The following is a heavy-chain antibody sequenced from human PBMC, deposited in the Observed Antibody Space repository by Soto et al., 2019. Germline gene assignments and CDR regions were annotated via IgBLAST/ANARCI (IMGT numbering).Heavy chain of an antibody. Sequence: PGESLKISCKGSGYSFTSYWIGWVRQMPGKGLEWMGIIYPGDSDTRYSPSFQGQVTISADKSISTAYLQWSSLKASDTAMYYCARRPGITGTTYYYGMDVWGQGTTVTVSS. CDR1: GYSFTSYW. D-gene: IGHD1-20*01. J-gene: IGHJ6*02. V-gene: IGHV5-51*01. CDR2: IYPGDSDT. CDR3: ARRPGITGTTYYYGMDV.